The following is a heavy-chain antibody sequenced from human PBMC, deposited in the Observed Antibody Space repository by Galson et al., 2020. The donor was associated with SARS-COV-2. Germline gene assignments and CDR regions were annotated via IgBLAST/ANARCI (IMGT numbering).Heavy chain of an antibody. V-gene: IGHV4-39*01. CDR1: GDSITTSPFY. CDR2: FFHSGDT. D-gene: IGHD1-1*01. Sequence: SETLSLTCTVSGDSITTSPFYWGWIRQPPGKGLEWIGSFFHSGDTRYNPSLKSRATISGDAPKNQFSLTLTSVTAADTAVYYCARHRGPTGPEGRWGQGTLVNVSS. CDR3: ARHRGPTGPEGR. J-gene: IGHJ4*02.